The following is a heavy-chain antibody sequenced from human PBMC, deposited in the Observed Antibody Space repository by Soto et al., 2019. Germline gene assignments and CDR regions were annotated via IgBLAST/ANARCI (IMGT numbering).Heavy chain of an antibody. V-gene: IGHV1-46*03. J-gene: IGHJ4*02. D-gene: IGHD6-6*01. Sequence: QVQLVQPGAEVKKPGASVKFSCKASGYIFTNFYIHWVRQAPGQGLEWIGIINPNGGSTNYAQNFQGRVTMTRDTSTSTVYMDLSSLSSEDTAVYYCTRGLASGDYWGQGTRITVSS. CDR2: INPNGGST. CDR3: TRGLASGDY. CDR1: GYIFTNFY.